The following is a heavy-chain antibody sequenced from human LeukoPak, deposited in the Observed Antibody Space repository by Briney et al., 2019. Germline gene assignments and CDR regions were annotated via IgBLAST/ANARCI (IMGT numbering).Heavy chain of an antibody. V-gene: IGHV3-7*01. CDR3: ASDVNGDGG. D-gene: IGHD2-21*01. CDR2: IKPDGSQK. J-gene: IGHJ4*02. CDR1: GLSFRGTW. Sequence: GGSLRLSCATSGLSFRGTWMTWVRQAPGKGLECVANIKPDGSQKYYLDSVKGRFTVSRDNAKNSLYLQMNSLRVEDTAISFCASDVNGDGGWGQGTLVTVSS.